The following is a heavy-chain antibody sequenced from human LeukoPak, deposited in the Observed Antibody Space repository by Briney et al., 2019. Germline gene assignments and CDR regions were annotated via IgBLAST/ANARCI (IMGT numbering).Heavy chain of an antibody. D-gene: IGHD3-22*01. Sequence: PGRSLRLSCAASGFTFSNYSIHWVRQAPGKGLEWVAVISYDGSNKYYAESVKGRFTISRDNSKNTLYLQMNSLRAEDTAVYYCAKGYGFDSSGSEHYFENWGQGILVTVSS. J-gene: IGHJ4*02. CDR3: AKGYGFDSSGSEHYFEN. V-gene: IGHV3-30*18. CDR1: GFTFSNYS. CDR2: ISYDGSNK.